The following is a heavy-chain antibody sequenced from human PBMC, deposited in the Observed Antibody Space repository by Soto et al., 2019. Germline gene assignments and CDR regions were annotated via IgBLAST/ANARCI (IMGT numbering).Heavy chain of an antibody. Sequence: QVQLQESGPGLVMPSQTLSLTCTVSGDSVSSGGYYWNWIRQHPGRGLEWLGYIYESETTYYNPPRASRLSISVDASMNQFSLKVTSVTPADTAVYYCARENFGVIIHDAFDLWGQGTMVTVSS. V-gene: IGHV4-31*03. CDR3: ARENFGVIIHDAFDL. CDR2: IYESETT. D-gene: IGHD2-8*01. CDR1: GDSVSSGGYY. J-gene: IGHJ3*01.